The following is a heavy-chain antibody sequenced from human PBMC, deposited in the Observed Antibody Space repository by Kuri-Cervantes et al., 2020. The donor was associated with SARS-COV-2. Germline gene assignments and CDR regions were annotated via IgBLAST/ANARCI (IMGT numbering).Heavy chain of an antibody. V-gene: IGHV1-8*01. CDR1: GYTFTSYD. J-gene: IGHJ3*02. Sequence: ASVKVSCKASGYTFTSYDINWVRQATGQGLEWMGWMNPNSGNTGYAQKFQGRVTMTRNTSINTAYMELSSLRSEDTAVYYCARVHCSGGSCPCPYAFDIWGQGTMVTVSS. D-gene: IGHD2-15*01. CDR2: MNPNSGNT. CDR3: ARVHCSGGSCPCPYAFDI.